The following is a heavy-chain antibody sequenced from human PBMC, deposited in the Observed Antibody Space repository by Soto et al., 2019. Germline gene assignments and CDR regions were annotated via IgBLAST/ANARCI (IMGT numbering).Heavy chain of an antibody. CDR2: INHSGST. CDR3: ARGNRGYYYGSGSYYRIDY. CDR1: GGSFSGYY. D-gene: IGHD3-10*01. Sequence: SETLSLTCAVYGGSFSGYYWSWIRQPPGKGLEWIGEINHSGSTNYNPSLKSRVTISVDTSKNQFSLKLSSVTAADTAVYYCARGNRGYYYGSGSYYRIDYWGQGTLVTVSS. V-gene: IGHV4-34*01. J-gene: IGHJ4*02.